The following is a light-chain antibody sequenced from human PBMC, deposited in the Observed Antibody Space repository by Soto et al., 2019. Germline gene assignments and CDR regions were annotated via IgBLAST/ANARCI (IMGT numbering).Light chain of an antibody. Sequence: QSVLTQPPSASGTPGQRVTLSFSGSGSNIGSNTVNWYQQLPGTAPKLLIYSSNQRPSGVADRFAGSKSGTSASLAMSGLQPEDEPDHYCAAWDDSLNGVVFGRGTKRTVL. V-gene: IGLV1-44*01. CDR2: SSN. CDR3: AAWDDSLNGVV. CDR1: GSNIGSNT. J-gene: IGLJ2*01.